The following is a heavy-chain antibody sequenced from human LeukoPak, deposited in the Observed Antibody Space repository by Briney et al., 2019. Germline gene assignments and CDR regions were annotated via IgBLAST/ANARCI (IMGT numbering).Heavy chain of an antibody. Sequence: QAGGSLRLSCAASGFTFSSYEMNWVRQAPGKGLEWVPYISSSGSTIYYADSVKGRFTISRDNAKKSLYLQMNSLRAEDTAMYYCARGESSYCSGDCYFGSWGQGTLVTISS. V-gene: IGHV3-48*03. CDR3: ARGESSYCSGDCYFGS. CDR1: GFTFSSYE. J-gene: IGHJ5*01. D-gene: IGHD2-21*02. CDR2: ISSSGSTI.